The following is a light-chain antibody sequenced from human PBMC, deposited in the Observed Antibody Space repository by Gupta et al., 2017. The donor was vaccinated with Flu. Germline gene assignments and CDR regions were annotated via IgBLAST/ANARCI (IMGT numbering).Light chain of an antibody. CDR1: NSNIGTEK. V-gene: IGLV1-44*01. CDR3: AAWDASLKGVG. Sequence: QSVLSQPPSASETPGQRVTISCSGSNSNIGTEKVNWYQQLPGTAPKLLIHSNNRRPSGVPDRFSASKSGTSASLAISGLQPEDEADYFCAAWDASLKGVGFGGGTKLTVL. CDR2: SNN. J-gene: IGLJ2*01.